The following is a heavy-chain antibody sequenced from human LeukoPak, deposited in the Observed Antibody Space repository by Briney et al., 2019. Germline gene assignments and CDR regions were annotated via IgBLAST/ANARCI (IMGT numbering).Heavy chain of an antibody. J-gene: IGHJ4*02. CDR1: GFTFSSYA. V-gene: IGHV3-30-3*01. CDR2: ISYDGSNK. CDR3: ARYLTYCSSTSCYIPYYFDY. D-gene: IGHD2-2*02. Sequence: GGSLRLSCAASGFTFSSYAMHWVRQAPGKGLEWVAVISYDGSNKYYADSVKGRFTISRDNSKNTLYLQMNRLRVEDTAVYYCARYLTYCSSTSCYIPYYFDYWGQGTLVTVSS.